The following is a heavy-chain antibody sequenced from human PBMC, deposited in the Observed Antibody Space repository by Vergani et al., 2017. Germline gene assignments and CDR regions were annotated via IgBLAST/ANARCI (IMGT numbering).Heavy chain of an antibody. CDR3: ARESYDFWSGYYRPVDY. Sequence: EVQLVESGGVVVQPGGSLRLSCAASGFTFDDYTMHWVRQAPGKGLEWVSLISWDGGSTYYADSVKGRFTISRDNSKNSLYLQMNSLRAEDTAVYYCARESYDFWSGYYRPVDYWGQGTLVTVSS. CDR1: GFTFDDYT. D-gene: IGHD3-3*01. V-gene: IGHV3-43*01. J-gene: IGHJ4*02. CDR2: ISWDGGST.